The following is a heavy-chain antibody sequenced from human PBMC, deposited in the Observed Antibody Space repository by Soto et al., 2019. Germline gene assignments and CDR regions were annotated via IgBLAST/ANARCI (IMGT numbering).Heavy chain of an antibody. CDR3: TRDLVVAVAGTLIPYYFDY. V-gene: IGHV3-49*04. CDR1: GFTFGDYA. CDR2: IRSKAYGGTT. Sequence: GVSLRLSCTASGFTFGDYAMSWVRQAPGKGLEWVGFIRSKAYGGTTEYAASVKGRFAISRDDSKSIAYLQMNSLKTEDTAVYYCTRDLVVAVAGTLIPYYFDYWGQGTLVTDSS. J-gene: IGHJ4*02. D-gene: IGHD6-19*01.